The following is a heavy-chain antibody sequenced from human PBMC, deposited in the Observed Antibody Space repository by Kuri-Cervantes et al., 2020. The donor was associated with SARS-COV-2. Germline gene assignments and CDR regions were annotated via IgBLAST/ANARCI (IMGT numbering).Heavy chain of an antibody. J-gene: IGHJ4*02. CDR3: ARDSRGDHYGLIDY. CDR2: ITGSGTYT. D-gene: IGHD4-17*01. CDR1: GFTFSNYA. V-gene: IGHV3-23*01. Sequence: GGSLRLSCAGSGFTFSNYAMGWVRQAPGKGLVWVSTITGSGTYTYYADSVKGRFTISRDNSKNTLFLQMNSLRAEDTAIYYCARDSRGDHYGLIDYWGQGTLVTVSS.